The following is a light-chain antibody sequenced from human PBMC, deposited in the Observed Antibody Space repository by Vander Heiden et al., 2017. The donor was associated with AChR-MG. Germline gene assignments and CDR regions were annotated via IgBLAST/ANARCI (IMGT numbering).Light chain of an antibody. CDR1: KLGDKY. J-gene: IGLJ2*01. V-gene: IGLV3-1*01. Sequence: SYELTQPPSVSVSPGQTAGITCPGDKLGDKYACWYQQKPGQSPVLVIYQDSKRPSGIPERFSGSNSGNTATLTISGTQAMDEADYYCQAWDSSTVVFGGGTKLTVI. CDR2: QDS. CDR3: QAWDSSTVV.